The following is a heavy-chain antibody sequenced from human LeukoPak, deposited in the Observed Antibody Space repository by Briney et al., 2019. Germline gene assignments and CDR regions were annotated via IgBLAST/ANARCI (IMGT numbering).Heavy chain of an antibody. CDR3: ARARGYSSGWYYFDY. V-gene: IGHV1-18*01. D-gene: IGHD6-19*01. J-gene: IGHJ4*02. Sequence: ASVKVSCKASGYTFTSYGITWVRQAPGQGLEWLGWISAYNGNTNYAQKLQGRVTMTTDTSTSTAYMELRSLRSDDTAVYYCARARGYSSGWYYFDYWGQGTLVTVSS. CDR2: ISAYNGNT. CDR1: GYTFTSYG.